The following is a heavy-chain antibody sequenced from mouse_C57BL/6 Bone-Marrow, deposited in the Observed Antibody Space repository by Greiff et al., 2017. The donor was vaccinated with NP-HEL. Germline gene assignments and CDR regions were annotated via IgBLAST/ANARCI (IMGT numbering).Heavy chain of an antibody. CDR1: GYTFTSYW. CDR2: IHPSDSDT. J-gene: IGHJ1*03. D-gene: IGHD1-1*01. Sequence: QQPGAELVKPGASVKVSCKASGYTFTSYWMHWVKQRPGQGLEWIGRIHPSDSDTNYNQKFKGKATLTVDKSSSTAYMQLSSLTSEDSAVYYCAIGDYGSSYDWYFDVWGTGTTVTVSS. V-gene: IGHV1-74*01. CDR3: AIGDYGSSYDWYFDV.